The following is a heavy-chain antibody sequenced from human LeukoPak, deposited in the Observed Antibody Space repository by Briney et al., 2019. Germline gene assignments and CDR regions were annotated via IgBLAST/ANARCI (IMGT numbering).Heavy chain of an antibody. Sequence: SVTLSLTRAVSGGSLSRGSYFWSWIRQPAGRGLERIGRIYTSGSTNYNPSLKSRVTISVDTSKNQFSLKLSSVTAAATAVYYCARSLGSSGWFPGYYWGQGTLVTVSS. CDR3: ARSLGSSGWFPGYY. V-gene: IGHV4-61*02. CDR1: GGSLSRGSYF. CDR2: IYTSGST. D-gene: IGHD6-19*01. J-gene: IGHJ4*02.